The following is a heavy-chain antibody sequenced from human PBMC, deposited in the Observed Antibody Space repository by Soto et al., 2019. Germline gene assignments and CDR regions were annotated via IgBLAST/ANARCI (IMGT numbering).Heavy chain of an antibody. CDR1: GFTFSSYG. CDR3: AKGVYAVAGTGDWYFDL. D-gene: IGHD6-19*01. CDR2: ISYDGSNK. J-gene: IGHJ2*01. Sequence: QVQLVESGGGVVQPGRSLRLSCAASGFTFSSYGMHWVRQAPGKGLEWVAVISYDGSNKYYADSVKGRLTISRDNSKNTLYLQMNSLRAEDTAVYYCAKGVYAVAGTGDWYFDLWGRGTLVTVSS. V-gene: IGHV3-30*18.